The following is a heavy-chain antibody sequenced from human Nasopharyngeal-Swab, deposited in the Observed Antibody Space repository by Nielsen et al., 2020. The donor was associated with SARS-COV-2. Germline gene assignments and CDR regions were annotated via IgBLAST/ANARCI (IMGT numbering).Heavy chain of an antibody. CDR2: INPNSGGT. CDR1: GYTFTGYY. V-gene: IGHV1-2*06. D-gene: IGHD3-9*01. CDR3: ARATSGYDILTGYYKTPTFDY. Sequence: ASVKVSCKASGYTFTGYYMHWVRQAPGQGLEWMGRINPNSGGTNYAQKFQGRVTMTRDTSISTAYMGLSRLRSDDTAVYYCARATSGYDILTGYYKTPTFDYWGQGTLVTVSS. J-gene: IGHJ4*02.